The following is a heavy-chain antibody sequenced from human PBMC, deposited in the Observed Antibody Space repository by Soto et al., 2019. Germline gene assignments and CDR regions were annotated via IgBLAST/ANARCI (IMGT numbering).Heavy chain of an antibody. V-gene: IGHV1-69*12. CDR2: IMPVFSTP. CDR3: ARDKDRQQLGGNYYYIMDV. CDR1: GGTFRTSA. J-gene: IGHJ6*01. Sequence: QVQLVQSGAEVKKPGSSVKVSCKTSGGTFRTSAISWVRQAPGQGLEWMGGIMPVFSTPDYAQKFQGRVTITADEPTGTAYMELSSPRSEDTAVYYCARDKDRQQLGGNYYYIMDVWGQGTTVTVSS. D-gene: IGHD3-3*02.